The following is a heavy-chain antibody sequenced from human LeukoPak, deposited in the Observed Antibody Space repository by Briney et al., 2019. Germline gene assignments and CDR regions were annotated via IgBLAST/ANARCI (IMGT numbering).Heavy chain of an antibody. J-gene: IGHJ3*02. CDR3: AREARITMVRGVESRAFDI. V-gene: IGHV1-2*02. D-gene: IGHD3-10*01. Sequence: ASVKVSCKASGYTFTGYYMHWVRQAPGLGLEWMGWINPNSGGTNYAQKFQGRVTMTGDTSISTAYMELSRLRSDDTAVYYCAREARITMVRGVESRAFDIWGQGTMVTVSS. CDR1: GYTFTGYY. CDR2: INPNSGGT.